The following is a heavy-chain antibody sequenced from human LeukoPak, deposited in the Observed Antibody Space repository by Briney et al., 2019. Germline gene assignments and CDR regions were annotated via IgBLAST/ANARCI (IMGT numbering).Heavy chain of an antibody. V-gene: IGHV4-38-2*01. Sequence: PSETLSLTCAVSGYSISSGYYWAWIRQPPGKGLEWIGSFHHSGNTYYNPSLKSRVTISVDTSKNQFSLKFSSVTAADTAVYYCARQPNLGAFDIWGQGTMVTVSS. J-gene: IGHJ3*02. CDR2: FHHSGNT. CDR1: GYSISSGYY. D-gene: IGHD3-16*01. CDR3: ARQPNLGAFDI.